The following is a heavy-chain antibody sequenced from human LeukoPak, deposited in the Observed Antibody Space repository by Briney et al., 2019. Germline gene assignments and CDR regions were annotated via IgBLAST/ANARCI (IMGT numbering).Heavy chain of an antibody. CDR3: ARAAMARRYYYYYMDV. CDR2: IYTSGST. V-gene: IGHV4-4*07. J-gene: IGHJ6*03. CDR1: GGSISSYY. Sequence: PSETLSLTCTASGGSISSYYWSWIRQPAGKGLEWIGRIYTSGSTNYNPSLKSRVTMSVDTSKNQFSLKLSSVTAADTAVYYCARAAMARRYYYYYMDVWGKGTTVTVSS. D-gene: IGHD2-2*01.